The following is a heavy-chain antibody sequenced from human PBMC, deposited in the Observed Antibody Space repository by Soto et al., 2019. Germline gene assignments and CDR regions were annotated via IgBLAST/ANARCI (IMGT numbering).Heavy chain of an antibody. J-gene: IGHJ6*02. Sequence: GGSLRLSCAASGLTFSSYAMSWVRQAPGKGLEWVSAISGSGGSTYYADSVKGRFTISRDNSKNTLYLQMNSLRAEDTAVYYCAKDHYDSSGYYPDNYYYYGMDVWGQGTTVTVSS. CDR1: GLTFSSYA. V-gene: IGHV3-23*01. D-gene: IGHD3-22*01. CDR3: AKDHYDSSGYYPDNYYYYGMDV. CDR2: ISGSGGST.